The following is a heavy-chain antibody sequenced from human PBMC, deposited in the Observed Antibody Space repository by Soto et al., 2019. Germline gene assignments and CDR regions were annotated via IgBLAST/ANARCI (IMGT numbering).Heavy chain of an antibody. V-gene: IGHV3-23*01. Sequence: SGGSLRLSCAASGFTFSSYAMTWVRQAPGMGLEWPSIISSSGGSTYYADSVKGRFTISRDNSRSTLFLQMNSLRAEDTALYYCAKDSHGSGWYGYFDSWGHGTLVTVSS. CDR1: GFTFSSYA. CDR3: AKDSHGSGWYGYFDS. CDR2: ISSSGGST. D-gene: IGHD6-19*01. J-gene: IGHJ4*01.